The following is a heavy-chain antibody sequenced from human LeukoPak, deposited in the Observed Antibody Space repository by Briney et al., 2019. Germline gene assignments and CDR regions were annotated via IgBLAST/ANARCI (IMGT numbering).Heavy chain of an antibody. V-gene: IGHV4-4*07. Sequence: SETLSLTCTVSGGSISSYYWSWIRQPAGKGLEWIGRIYTSGSTNYNPSLKSRVTMSVDTSKNQFSLKLSSVTAADTAVYYCAGKGGPDTYYYDSSGYSRFAFDIWGQGTMVTVSS. CDR3: AGKGGPDTYYYDSSGYSRFAFDI. D-gene: IGHD3-22*01. CDR2: IYTSGST. CDR1: GGSISSYY. J-gene: IGHJ3*02.